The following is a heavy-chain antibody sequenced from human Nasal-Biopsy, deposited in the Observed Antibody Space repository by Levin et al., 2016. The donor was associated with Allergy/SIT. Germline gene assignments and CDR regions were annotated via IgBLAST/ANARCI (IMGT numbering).Heavy chain of an antibody. CDR3: ARGGHSSGWWYPWG. CDR1: GFTFSNYW. J-gene: IGHJ4*02. D-gene: IGHD6-19*01. CDR2: IDQDGGDK. Sequence: GESLKISCAASGFTFSNYWMSWVRQAPGKGLEWVANIDQDGGDKYYVDSVKGRFTISRDNAKNSLYLQMISLTAEDTAVYYCARGGHSSGWWYPWGWGQGTLVTVSS. V-gene: IGHV3-7*03.